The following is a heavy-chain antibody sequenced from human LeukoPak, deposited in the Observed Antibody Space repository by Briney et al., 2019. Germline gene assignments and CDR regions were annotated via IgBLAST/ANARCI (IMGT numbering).Heavy chain of an antibody. CDR3: ARLSAVRYYDSSGYYDWFDP. Sequence: PSETLSLTCTVSGGSISSYYWSWIRQPPGKGLEWIGYIYYSGSTNYNPSLKSRVTISVDTSKNQFSLKLSSVTAADTAVYYCARLSAVRYYDSSGYYDWFDPWGQGTLVTVSS. CDR2: IYYSGST. J-gene: IGHJ5*02. D-gene: IGHD3-22*01. CDR1: GGSISSYY. V-gene: IGHV4-59*08.